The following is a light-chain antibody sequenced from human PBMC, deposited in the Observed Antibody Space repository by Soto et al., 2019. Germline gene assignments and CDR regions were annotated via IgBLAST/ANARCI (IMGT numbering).Light chain of an antibody. J-gene: IGLJ2*01. CDR3: LSYAGGSVV. Sequence: QSVLTQPPSASGSPGQSVTISCTGTSSDVGRYNYVSWFQQHPGKAPKLMIYEVTKRPSGVPDRFSGSKSGNTASLTVSGLQAEDEADYYCLSYAGGSVVFGGGTKVTVL. V-gene: IGLV2-8*01. CDR1: SSDVGRYNY. CDR2: EVT.